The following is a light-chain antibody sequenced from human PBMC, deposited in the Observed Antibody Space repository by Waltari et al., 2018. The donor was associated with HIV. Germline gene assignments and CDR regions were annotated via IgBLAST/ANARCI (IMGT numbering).Light chain of an antibody. Sequence: QSALTQPRSVSGSPGQSVTISCTGTSSDVGGYNYVSWYQQHPGKSPKLMIYDVSKRPSGVPDRFSGSKSGNTASLTISGLQDEDEADYHCCSYAGSYTFVEFGGGTKLTVL. CDR2: DVS. V-gene: IGLV2-11*01. CDR1: SSDVGGYNY. J-gene: IGLJ2*01. CDR3: CSYAGSYTFVE.